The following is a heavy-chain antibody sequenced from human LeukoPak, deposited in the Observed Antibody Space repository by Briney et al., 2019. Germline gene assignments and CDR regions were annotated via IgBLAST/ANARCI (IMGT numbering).Heavy chain of an antibody. CDR3: ARGDIFGVVILL. J-gene: IGHJ4*02. D-gene: IGHD3-3*02. Sequence: ASVNVSCKASGYTFTGYYMHRVRQAPGQGLEWMGWINPNSGGTNYAQKFQGRVTMTRDTSISTAYMELSRLRSDDTAVYYCARGDIFGVVILLWGQGSLVTVSS. V-gene: IGHV1-2*02. CDR2: INPNSGGT. CDR1: GYTFTGYY.